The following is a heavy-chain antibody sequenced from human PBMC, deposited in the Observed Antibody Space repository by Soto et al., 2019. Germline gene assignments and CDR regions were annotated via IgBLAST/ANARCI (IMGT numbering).Heavy chain of an antibody. V-gene: IGHV3-30*03. Sequence: GGSLRLSCAASGFTFSSYGMHWVRQAPGKGLEWVAVISYDGSNKYYADSVKGRFTISRDNSKNTLYLQMNSLRAEDTAVYYCAALEDSTTVTTRSAFDIWGQGTMVTVSS. D-gene: IGHD4-17*01. CDR3: AALEDSTTVTTRSAFDI. J-gene: IGHJ3*02. CDR1: GFTFSSYG. CDR2: ISYDGSNK.